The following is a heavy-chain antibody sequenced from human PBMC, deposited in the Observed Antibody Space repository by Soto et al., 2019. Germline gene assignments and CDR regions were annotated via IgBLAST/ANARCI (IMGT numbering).Heavy chain of an antibody. J-gene: IGHJ6*02. D-gene: IGHD2-15*01. CDR2: ISSSSRYI. CDR3: ARDRLVAATSAPPYCYYGMDV. Sequence: GGSLRLSCATSGFTFSSYSMNWVRQAPGMGLEWVSSISSSSRYIYYADSVRGRFTIPRDNAKNSLYLQINSLRAEDTAVYYCARDRLVAATSAPPYCYYGMDVGGQGTTVTVAS. V-gene: IGHV3-21*01. CDR1: GFTFSSYS.